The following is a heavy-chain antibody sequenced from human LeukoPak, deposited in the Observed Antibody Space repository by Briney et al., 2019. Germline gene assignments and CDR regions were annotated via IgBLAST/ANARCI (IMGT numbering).Heavy chain of an antibody. Sequence: ASVKVSCKASGYTFTGYYMHWVRQAPGQGLEWMGWINPNSGGTSYAQKFQGRVTMTRDTSISTAYMELSRLRSDDTAVYYCARDLAYGDYIFDYWGQGTLVTVSS. CDR1: GYTFTGYY. D-gene: IGHD4-17*01. V-gene: IGHV1-2*02. CDR2: INPNSGGT. J-gene: IGHJ4*02. CDR3: ARDLAYGDYIFDY.